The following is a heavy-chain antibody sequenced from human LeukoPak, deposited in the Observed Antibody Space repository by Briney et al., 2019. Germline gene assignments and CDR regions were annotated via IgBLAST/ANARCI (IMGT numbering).Heavy chain of an antibody. J-gene: IGHJ6*04. Sequence: PGGSLRLSCAASGFTFSNYNMNWGRRAPGKGLEWVSYISSSSSTVYYADSVKGRFTISRDNAKNSLYLQMNSLRDEDTAVYYCGSGPDIRPYYYYGMAVGGKGTTVTVPS. CDR1: GFTFSNYN. V-gene: IGHV3-48*02. CDR3: GSGPDIRPYYYYGMAV. CDR2: ISSSSSTV.